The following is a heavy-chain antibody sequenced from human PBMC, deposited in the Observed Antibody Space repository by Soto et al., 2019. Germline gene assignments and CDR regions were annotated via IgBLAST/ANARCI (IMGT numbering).Heavy chain of an antibody. CDR2: ISGSGGHT. CDR1: GFTFSAYA. Sequence: DVQLLESGGDLVRPGGSLRLSCAASGFTFSAYAMSWVRQAPGKGLEWVSAISGSGGHTYYADSVKGRFTISRDNSKNTLFLQMNSLRAEDTAVYYCARGYDVLTGSQKNWFVPWGQGTLVTVSS. V-gene: IGHV3-23*01. D-gene: IGHD3-9*01. CDR3: ARGYDVLTGSQKNWFVP. J-gene: IGHJ5*02.